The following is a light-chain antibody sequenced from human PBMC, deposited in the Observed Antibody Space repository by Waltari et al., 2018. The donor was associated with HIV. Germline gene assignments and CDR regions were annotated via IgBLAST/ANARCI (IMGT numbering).Light chain of an antibody. J-gene: IGLJ1*01. CDR2: KNS. Sequence: QSVLTQPPSASGTPGQRVTISCSGSSSNIGNDTVYWYQQLPGTTPKLLIYKNSQRPSGVPDRFAGSKSGTSAYLAISGLRSEDEADYYCVGWDASLSAYVFGAGTKVTVL. CDR1: SSNIGNDT. CDR3: VGWDASLSAYV. V-gene: IGLV1-47*01.